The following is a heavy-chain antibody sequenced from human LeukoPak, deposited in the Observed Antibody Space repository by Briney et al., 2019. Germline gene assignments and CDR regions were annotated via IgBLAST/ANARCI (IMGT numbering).Heavy chain of an antibody. Sequence: GGSLRLSCAASGFTFNTFNMNWVRQAPGKGLEWVSSISCGGGYIYYADSVKGRFTTSRDNAKNTLSLQLNSLRVEDTAVYYCARGHYDVLAASYKWTPDYWGQGTLVTVSS. CDR3: ARGHYDVLAASYKWTPDY. J-gene: IGHJ4*02. CDR1: GFTFNTFN. V-gene: IGHV3-21*01. CDR2: ISCGGGYI. D-gene: IGHD3-9*01.